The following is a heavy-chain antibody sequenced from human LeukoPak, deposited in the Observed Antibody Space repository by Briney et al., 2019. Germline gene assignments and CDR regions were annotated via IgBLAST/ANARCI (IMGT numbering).Heavy chain of an antibody. Sequence: PGGSLRLSCAASGFTFSNAWMSWVRQAPGKGLEWVGRIKSKTDGGTTDYAAPVKGRFTISRDDSKNTLYLQMNSLKTEDTAVYYCTTDIVVVPAAPPRTRDYWGQGTLVTVSS. D-gene: IGHD2-2*01. CDR3: TTDIVVVPAAPPRTRDY. J-gene: IGHJ4*02. V-gene: IGHV3-15*01. CDR2: IKSKTDGGTT. CDR1: GFTFSNAW.